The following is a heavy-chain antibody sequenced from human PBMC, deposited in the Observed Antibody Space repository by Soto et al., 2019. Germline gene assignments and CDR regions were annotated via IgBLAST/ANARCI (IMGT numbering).Heavy chain of an antibody. J-gene: IGHJ2*01. D-gene: IGHD5-18*01. CDR3: ARQGDVDTAMVTWYFDL. V-gene: IGHV4-4*02. CDR1: GGSISSSNW. CDR2: IYHSGST. Sequence: PSETLSLTCAVSGGSISSSNWWSWVRQPPGKGLEWIGEIYHSGSTNYNPSPKSRVTISVDKSKNQFSLKLSSVTAADTAVYYCARQGDVDTAMVTWYFDLWGRGTLVT.